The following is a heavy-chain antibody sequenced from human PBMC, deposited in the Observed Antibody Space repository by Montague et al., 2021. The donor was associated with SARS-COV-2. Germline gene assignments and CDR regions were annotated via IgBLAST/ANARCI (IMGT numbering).Heavy chain of an antibody. D-gene: IGHD6-13*01. CDR1: GDSVSSNTAA. Sequence: CAISGDSVSSNTAAWNWIRQSPSRGLEWLGRTYYRSKWYNDYAVSVKSRMSINADTSKNQLSLQLNSVTPEDTAVYYCARGISATNKWGQGTLVTVSS. V-gene: IGHV6-1*01. CDR2: TYYRSKWYN. J-gene: IGHJ4*02. CDR3: ARGISATNK.